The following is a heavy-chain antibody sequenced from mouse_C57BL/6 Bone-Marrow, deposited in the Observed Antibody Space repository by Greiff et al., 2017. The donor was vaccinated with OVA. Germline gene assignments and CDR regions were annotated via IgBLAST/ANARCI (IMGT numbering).Heavy chain of an antibody. CDR2: ISYDGSN. CDR1: GYSITSGYY. J-gene: IGHJ3*01. V-gene: IGHV3-6*01. Sequence: EVQRVESGPGLVKPSQSLSLTCSVTGYSITSGYYWNWIRQFPGNKLEWMGYISYDGSNNYNPSLKNRISITRDTSKNQFFLKLNSVTTEDTATYYCARDLGSSGFAYWGQGTLVTVSA. D-gene: IGHD1-3*01. CDR3: ARDLGSSGFAY.